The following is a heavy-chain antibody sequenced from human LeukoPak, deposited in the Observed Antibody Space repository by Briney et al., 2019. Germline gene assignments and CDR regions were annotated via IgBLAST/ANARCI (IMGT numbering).Heavy chain of an antibody. Sequence: GGSLRLSCAASGFTFSSYWTHWARQAPGKGLVWVSRINSGGSSTSYADSVKGRFTISRDNAKNTLYLQMNSLRAEATAVYYCARCSRIAASLVDYWGQGTLVTVSS. CDR3: ARCSRIAASLVDY. D-gene: IGHD6-13*01. CDR2: INSGGSST. J-gene: IGHJ4*02. CDR1: GFTFSSYW. V-gene: IGHV3-74*01.